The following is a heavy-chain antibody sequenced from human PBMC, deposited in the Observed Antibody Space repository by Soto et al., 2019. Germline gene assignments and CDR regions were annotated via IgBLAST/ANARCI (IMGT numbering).Heavy chain of an antibody. Sequence: QVQLVQSGAEVKKPGASVKVSCKASGYTFTSYDINWVRQATGQGLEWMGWMNPNSGNTGYAQKFQGRVTMTRNTSIXXAXMXXSSLRSEDTAVYYCARAPHYYDSSGYSETENWFDPWGQGTLVTVSS. CDR3: ARAPHYYDSSGYSETENWFDP. CDR1: GYTFTSYD. J-gene: IGHJ5*02. CDR2: MNPNSGNT. V-gene: IGHV1-8*01. D-gene: IGHD3-22*01.